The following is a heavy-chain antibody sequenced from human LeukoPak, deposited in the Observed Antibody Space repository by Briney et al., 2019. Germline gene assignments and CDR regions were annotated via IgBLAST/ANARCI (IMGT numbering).Heavy chain of an antibody. CDR1: GFTVSSNY. CDR2: IYSGGST. V-gene: IGHV3-53*01. J-gene: IGHJ6*03. Sequence: GGSLRLSCAASGFTVSSNYMSWVRQAPGKGLEWVSVIYSGGSTYYADSVKGRFTISRDNSKNTLYLQMNSLRAEDTAVYYCARASARSGYYDDYYYYYMDVWGKGTTVTVSS. D-gene: IGHD3-22*01. CDR3: ARASARSGYYDDYYYYYMDV.